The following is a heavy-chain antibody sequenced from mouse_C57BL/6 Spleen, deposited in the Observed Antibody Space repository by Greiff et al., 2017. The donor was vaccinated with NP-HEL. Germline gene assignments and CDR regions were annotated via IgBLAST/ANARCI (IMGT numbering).Heavy chain of an antibody. V-gene: IGHV1-69*01. Sequence: VQLQQSGAELVMPGASVKLSCKASGYTFTSYWMHWVKQRPGHGLEWIGAIDPSDGYTNYNQKFKGKATLTVDKSSSTAYMQLSSLTSEDSAVCCCARGDGDYWGQGTTLTVSS. D-gene: IGHD3-3*01. CDR1: GYTFTSYW. CDR3: ARGDGDY. CDR2: IDPSDGYT. J-gene: IGHJ2*01.